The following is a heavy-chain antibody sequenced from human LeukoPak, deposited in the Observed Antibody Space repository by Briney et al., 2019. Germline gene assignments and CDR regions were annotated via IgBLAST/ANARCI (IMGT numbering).Heavy chain of an antibody. Sequence: GGSLRLSCAASGFTFSSYWMHWVRQAPGKGLVWVSRINPDGSTTSYADSVKGRFTISRDNSKNTLYLQMNSLRAEDTAVYYCTKDLGDYSDYWGQGTLVTVSS. CDR3: TKDLGDYSDY. CDR1: GFTFSSYW. J-gene: IGHJ4*02. V-gene: IGHV3-74*01. CDR2: INPDGSTT.